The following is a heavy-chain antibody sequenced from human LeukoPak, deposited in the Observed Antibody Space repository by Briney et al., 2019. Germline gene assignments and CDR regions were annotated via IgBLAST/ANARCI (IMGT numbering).Heavy chain of an antibody. CDR2: IYTSGST. CDR1: GGSISSYY. D-gene: IGHD1-26*01. V-gene: IGHV4-4*07. CDR3: ARENSGSYREFDY. J-gene: IGHJ4*02. Sequence: SETLSLTCTVSGGSISSYYWSWIRQPAGKGLEWIGRIYTSGSTSYNASLKSRVSMSVDTSKNQFSLKLSSVTAADTAVFYCARENSGSYREFDYWGQGTLVTVSS.